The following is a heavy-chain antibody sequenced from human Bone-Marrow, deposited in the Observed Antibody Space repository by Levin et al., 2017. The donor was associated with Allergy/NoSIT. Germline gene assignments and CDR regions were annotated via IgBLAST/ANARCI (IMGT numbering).Heavy chain of an antibody. CDR2: ISGDGGSA. Sequence: PGGSLRLSCAASGFTFDTYALNWVRQAPGKGLEWVSHISGDGGSAYYADPVKGRFTISRDNSRNTLYLEMSSLRAEDTAVYYCAKDRGWYGDAFDTWGQGTMVTVSS. J-gene: IGHJ3*02. D-gene: IGHD6-19*01. CDR1: GFTFDTYA. V-gene: IGHV3-23*01. CDR3: AKDRGWYGDAFDT.